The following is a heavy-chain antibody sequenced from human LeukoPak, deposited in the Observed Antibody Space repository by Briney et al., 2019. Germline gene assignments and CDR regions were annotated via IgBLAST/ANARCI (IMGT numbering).Heavy chain of an antibody. J-gene: IGHJ5*02. Sequence: SVKVSCKASGGTLSSYAISWVRQAPGQGLEWMGGIIPIFGTANYAQKFQGRVTITTDESTSTAYMELSSLRSEDTAVYYCARDGDCSSTSCYARWFDPWGQGTLVTVSS. CDR2: IIPIFGTA. CDR3: ARDGDCSSTSCYARWFDP. CDR1: GGTLSSYA. V-gene: IGHV1-69*05. D-gene: IGHD2-2*01.